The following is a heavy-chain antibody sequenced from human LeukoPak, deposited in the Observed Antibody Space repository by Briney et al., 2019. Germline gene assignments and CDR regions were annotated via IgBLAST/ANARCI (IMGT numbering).Heavy chain of an antibody. V-gene: IGHV1-2*02. J-gene: IGHJ6*03. CDR3: ARGRMVRGVIRHYYYMDV. CDR2: INPNSGGT. Sequence: ASVKVSCKASGYTFSGYYMHWVRQAPGQGLEWMGWINPNSGGTNYAQKFQGRVTMTRDTSISTVYMELNRLRSEDTAVYYCARGRMVRGVIRHYYYMDVWGKGTTVTISS. D-gene: IGHD3-10*01. CDR1: GYTFSGYY.